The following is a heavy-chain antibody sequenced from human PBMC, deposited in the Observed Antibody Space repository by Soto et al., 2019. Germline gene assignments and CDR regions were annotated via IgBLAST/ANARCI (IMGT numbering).Heavy chain of an antibody. V-gene: IGHV1-18*01. Sequence: QVPLVQSGAEVKKPGASVKVSCKASGYTFTSYGISWVRQAPGQGLEWMGWISAYNGNTNYAQKLQGRVTMTTDTSTSTAYMELRSQRSDDTAVYYCAKALEYYYGSGIFDYWGQGTLVTVSS. CDR1: GYTFTSYG. J-gene: IGHJ4*02. CDR2: ISAYNGNT. D-gene: IGHD3-10*01. CDR3: AKALEYYYGSGIFDY.